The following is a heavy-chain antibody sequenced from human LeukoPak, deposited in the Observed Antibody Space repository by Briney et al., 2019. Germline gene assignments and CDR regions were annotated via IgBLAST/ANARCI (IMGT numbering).Heavy chain of an antibody. Sequence: SETLSLTCTVSGDSVSAFYWSWLRQPPGKELEWIGYSHTSGSTGYNPSLESRVSISIDTSNNQLSLRVTSVTAADTAVYYCAKHTRYGHYNPNVGWGKGTRVTV. J-gene: IGHJ3*01. CDR1: GDSVSAFY. CDR2: SHTSGST. V-gene: IGHV4-4*09. D-gene: IGHD4-17*01. CDR3: AKHTRYGHYNPNVG.